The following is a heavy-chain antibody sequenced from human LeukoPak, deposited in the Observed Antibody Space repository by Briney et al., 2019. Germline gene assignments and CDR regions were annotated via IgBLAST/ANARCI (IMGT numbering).Heavy chain of an antibody. CDR1: GFTFSSYS. Sequence: GGSLRLSCAASGFTFSSYSMNWVRQAPGKGLEWVSSISSSSSYIYYADSVKGRFTISRDNAKNSLYLQMNSLRAEDTAVYYCVEGSGGYYDSSGYLGGQGTLVTVSS. V-gene: IGHV3-21*01. CDR2: ISSSSSYI. CDR3: VEGSGGYYDSSGYL. D-gene: IGHD3-22*01. J-gene: IGHJ4*02.